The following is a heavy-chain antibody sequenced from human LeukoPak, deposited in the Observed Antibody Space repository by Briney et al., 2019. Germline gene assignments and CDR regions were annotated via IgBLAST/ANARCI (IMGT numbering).Heavy chain of an antibody. J-gene: IGHJ4*02. CDR1: GFTFSSYA. V-gene: IGHV3-23*01. CDR2: ISGSASRT. CDR3: AKYVVAATTFFDS. Sequence: GGSLRLSCAASGFTFSSYAMTWVRQAPGKGLEWVSVISGSASRTFYADSVKGRFTIARDNSKNTLYLQMNSLRAEDTAVYYCAKYVVAATTFFDSWGQGTLVTVSS. D-gene: IGHD1-26*01.